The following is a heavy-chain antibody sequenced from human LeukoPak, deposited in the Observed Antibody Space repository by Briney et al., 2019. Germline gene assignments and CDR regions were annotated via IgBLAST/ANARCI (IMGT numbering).Heavy chain of an antibody. D-gene: IGHD5-24*01. CDR3: AKDIQLST. CDR2: IKGDGSST. CDR1: GFTFSTYW. J-gene: IGHJ3*01. V-gene: IGHV3-74*01. Sequence: PGGSLRLSCAASGFTFSTYWMHWVRQDPGKGLLWVSRIKGDGSSTNYADSVKGRFTISRDNSKNTLSLQMNSLRVEDTAMYFCAKDIQLSTWGLGTMVTVSS.